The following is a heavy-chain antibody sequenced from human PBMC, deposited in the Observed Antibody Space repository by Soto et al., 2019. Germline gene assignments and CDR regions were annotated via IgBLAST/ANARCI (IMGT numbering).Heavy chain of an antibody. V-gene: IGHV4-59*01. Sequence: QVRLQESGPGLVKPSETLSLTCTVSGGSLSTYYWSWIRQPPGKGLEWIVYMSYSGSSNYNPSLKSRVTMSEDTSKNQVSLKLSSVTAADTAVYYCARTRITSTAATFDPWGQGTLVTVSS. J-gene: IGHJ5*02. CDR1: GGSLSTYY. D-gene: IGHD1-20*01. CDR2: MSYSGSS. CDR3: ARTRITSTAATFDP.